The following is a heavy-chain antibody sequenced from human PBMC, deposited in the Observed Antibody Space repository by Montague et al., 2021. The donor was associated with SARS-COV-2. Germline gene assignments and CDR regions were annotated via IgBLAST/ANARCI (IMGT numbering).Heavy chain of an antibody. D-gene: IGHD7-27*01. CDR2: INSDGSSI. CDR3: TRVGLGIDYYYGMDV. J-gene: IGHJ6*02. CDR1: GFTFSNYW. V-gene: IGHV3-74*01. Sequence: SLRLSCSGPGFTFSNYWVHWVRQAPGKGLVWVSRINSDGSSISYXDSVKGRFTISRDNAKNTLYLQMNSLGAEDTAVYYCTRVGLGIDYYYGMDVWGQGTTVTVS.